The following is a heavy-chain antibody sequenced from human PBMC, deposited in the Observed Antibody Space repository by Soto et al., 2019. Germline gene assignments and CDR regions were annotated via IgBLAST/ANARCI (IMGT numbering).Heavy chain of an antibody. V-gene: IGHV2-5*01. Sequence: GSGPTLVNPTQTLTLTWTCSGFSVKTSFVVVGLIRQPPVKTLEWLALIYWNDFKRYTPSLESRLTITKDTSKDQVVLTVTNVDPADTATYYCAHSRGYNGYEGPPLYEMDVWGQGTTVTVSS. CDR3: AHSRGYNGYEGPPLYEMDV. D-gene: IGHD5-12*01. J-gene: IGHJ6*02. CDR2: IYWNDFK. CDR1: GFSVKTSFVV.